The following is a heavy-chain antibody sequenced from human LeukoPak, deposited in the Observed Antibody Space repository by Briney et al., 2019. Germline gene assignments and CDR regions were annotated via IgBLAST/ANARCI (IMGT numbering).Heavy chain of an antibody. Sequence: ASVKVSCKASGYTFTSYDINWVRQATGQGLEWMGRMNPNSGNTGYAQKFQGRVTMTRNTSISTAYMELSSLRSEDTAVYYCARGKTYYDFWSGYYSRHYYFDYWGQGTLVTVSS. CDR1: GYTFTSYD. V-gene: IGHV1-8*01. D-gene: IGHD3-3*01. CDR2: MNPNSGNT. J-gene: IGHJ4*02. CDR3: ARGKTYYDFWSGYYSRHYYFDY.